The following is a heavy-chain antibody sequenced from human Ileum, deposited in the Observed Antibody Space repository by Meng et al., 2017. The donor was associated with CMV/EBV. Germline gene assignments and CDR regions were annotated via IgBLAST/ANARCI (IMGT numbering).Heavy chain of an antibody. CDR2: IIPIFGTA. J-gene: IGHJ5*02. CDR1: FSSYA. V-gene: IGHV1-69*05. CDR3: ARLVLRHLSIAAAGRWGFDP. Sequence: FSSYAISWVRQAPGQGLEWMGGIIPIFGTANYAQKFQGRVTITTDESTSTAYMELSSLRSEDTAVYYCARLVLRHLSIAAAGRWGFDPWGQGTLVTVSS. D-gene: IGHD6-13*01.